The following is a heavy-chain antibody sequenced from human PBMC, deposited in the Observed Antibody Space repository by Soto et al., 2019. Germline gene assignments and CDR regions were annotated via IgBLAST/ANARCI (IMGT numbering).Heavy chain of an antibody. D-gene: IGHD2-2*01. V-gene: IGHV4-61*05. Sequence: LSLTCTVSGDSVSSSSYYWDWIRQSPGKGLESIAYVFSSGSTNYNPSLESRVSISLDTSKNQFSLRLTSVTAADTAVYFCARVRTEYAGLDYWGQGTLVTVS. J-gene: IGHJ4*02. CDR1: GDSVSSSSYY. CDR2: VFSSGST. CDR3: ARVRTEYAGLDY.